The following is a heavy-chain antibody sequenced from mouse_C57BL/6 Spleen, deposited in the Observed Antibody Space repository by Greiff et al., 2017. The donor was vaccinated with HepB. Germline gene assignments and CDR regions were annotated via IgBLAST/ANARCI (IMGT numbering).Heavy chain of an antibody. CDR2: IDPSDSYT. V-gene: IGHV1-59*01. Sequence: VQLQQPGAELVRPGTSVKLSCKASGYTFTSYWMHWVKQRPGPGLEWIGVIDPSDSYTNYNQKFKGKATLTVDTSSSTAYMQLSSLTSEDSAVYYCAGGNFDYWGQGTTLTVSS. J-gene: IGHJ2*01. CDR3: AGGNFDY. CDR1: GYTFTSYW.